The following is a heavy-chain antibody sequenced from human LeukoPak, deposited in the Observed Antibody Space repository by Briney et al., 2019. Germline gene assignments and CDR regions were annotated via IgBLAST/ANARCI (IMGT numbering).Heavy chain of an antibody. CDR2: VSSHGGST. CDR1: GFTFSNFP. V-gene: IGHV3-64D*09. CDR3: VKAILFGSISYYAD. J-gene: IGHJ4*02. D-gene: IGHD3-22*01. Sequence: PGGSLRLSCSASGFTFSNFPMHWVRQAPGKGLEYVSAVSSHGGSTYYADSVRGRFTISRDNSRNTLSLQMGSLRAEDTAVYYCVKAILFGSISYYADWGQGTLVTVSS.